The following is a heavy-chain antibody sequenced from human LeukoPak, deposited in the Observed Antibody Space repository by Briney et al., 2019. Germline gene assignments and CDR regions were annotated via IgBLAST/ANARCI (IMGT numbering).Heavy chain of an antibody. CDR2: IRSKAYGGTT. V-gene: IGHV3-49*04. CDR3: TRFYMTTDGY. D-gene: IGHD4-17*01. J-gene: IGHJ4*02. Sequence: GGSLRLSCTASGFTFGDYAMSWVRQAPGKGLEWVGFIRSKAYGGTTEYAASVKGRFTISRDDSKSIAYLQMNSLKTEDTAVYYCTRFYMTTDGYWGQGTLVTVSS. CDR1: GFTFGDYA.